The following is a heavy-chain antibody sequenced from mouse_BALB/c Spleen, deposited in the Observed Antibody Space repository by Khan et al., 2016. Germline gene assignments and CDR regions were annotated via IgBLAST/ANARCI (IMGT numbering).Heavy chain of an antibody. J-gene: IGHJ2*01. V-gene: IGHV3-2*02. CDR3: ASSIMAN. Sequence: EVKLEESGPGLVKPSQSLSLTCTVTGYSITSDYAWNWIRQFPGNKLEWMGYISYSGNTSYNPSLKSRISINRDTSKNQFFLQLNSVTTDDTATYYCASSIMANWGQGTTLTVSS. CDR2: ISYSGNT. CDR1: GYSITSDYA.